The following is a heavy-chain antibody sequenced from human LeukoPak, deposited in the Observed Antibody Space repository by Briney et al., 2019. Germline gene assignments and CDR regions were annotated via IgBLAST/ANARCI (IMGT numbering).Heavy chain of an antibody. D-gene: IGHD3-22*01. CDR1: GFIFSDYY. Sequence: GGSLRLSCAASGFIFSDYYMTWIRQTPGKWLGWLSYISDGGSNINADDSVKGRLTIYRDNTKKSLFLKMNSLRAEDTAVYYCAIYYDSSGSIDHWGQGTLVTVSS. CDR2: ISDGGSNI. J-gene: IGHJ4*02. V-gene: IGHV3-11*01. CDR3: AIYYDSSGSIDH.